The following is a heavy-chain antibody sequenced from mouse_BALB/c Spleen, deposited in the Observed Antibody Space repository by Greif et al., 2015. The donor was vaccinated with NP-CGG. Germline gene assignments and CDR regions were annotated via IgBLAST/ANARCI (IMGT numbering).Heavy chain of an antibody. Sequence: QVQLQQPGAELAKPGASVKMSCKASGYTFTSYWMHWVKQRPGQGLEWIGYINPSTGYTEYNQKFKDKATLTADKSSSTAYKQLSSLTSEDSAVYYCARSYEGYFDVWGEGTTVTVSA. J-gene: IGHJ1*01. CDR1: GYTFTSYW. CDR3: ARSYEGYFDV. V-gene: IGHV1-7*01. CDR2: INPSTGYT. D-gene: IGHD1-1*01.